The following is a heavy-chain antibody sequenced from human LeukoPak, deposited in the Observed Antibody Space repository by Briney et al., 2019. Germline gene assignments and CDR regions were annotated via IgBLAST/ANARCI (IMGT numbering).Heavy chain of an antibody. Sequence: SATLSLTCTVSGGSISSYYWSWIRQPPGKGLEWIGYIYTSGSTNYNPSLKSRVTISVDTSKNQFSLKLSSVTAADTAVYYCARRSIAAHNWFDPWGQGTLVTVSS. CDR3: ARRSIAAHNWFDP. CDR2: IYTSGST. D-gene: IGHD6-6*01. CDR1: GGSISSYY. J-gene: IGHJ5*02. V-gene: IGHV4-4*09.